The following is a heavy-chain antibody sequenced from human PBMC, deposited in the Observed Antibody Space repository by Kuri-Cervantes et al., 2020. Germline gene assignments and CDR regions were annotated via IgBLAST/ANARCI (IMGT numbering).Heavy chain of an antibody. CDR1: GFTFSSYA. J-gene: IGHJ3*02. V-gene: IGHV3-30-3*01. Sequence: GESLKISCAASGFTFSSYAFHWVRQTPGKGLEWVALIFFDGSNKEYADSVKGRFTISRDNSKNTLYLQMNSLTAADTAVYYCARDSERGYSYKPYAFDIWGQGTMVTVSS. CDR2: IFFDGSNK. D-gene: IGHD5-18*01. CDR3: ARDSERGYSYKPYAFDI.